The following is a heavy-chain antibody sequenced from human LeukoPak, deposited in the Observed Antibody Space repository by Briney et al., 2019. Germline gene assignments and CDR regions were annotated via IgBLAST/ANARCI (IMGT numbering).Heavy chain of an antibody. Sequence: PGGSLRLSCEASGFTFRIYWMSWVRQAPGKGLEWVANIQHDGSEKYYVDSVKGRFTISRDNAKNSLYLQMNSLRAEDTAVYYCARDYFYPMDVWGQGTTVTVSS. V-gene: IGHV3-7*04. CDR1: GFTFRIYW. CDR3: ARDYFYPMDV. CDR2: IQHDGSEK. J-gene: IGHJ6*02.